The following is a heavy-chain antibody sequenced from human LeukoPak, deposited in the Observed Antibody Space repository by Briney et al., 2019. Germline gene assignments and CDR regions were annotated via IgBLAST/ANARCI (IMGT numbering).Heavy chain of an antibody. CDR2: VYYSGST. V-gene: IGHV4-61*01. Sequence: SETLSLTCTVSGGSLSSRSHYWGWIRQPPGRGLEWIGYVYYSGSTNYNPSFKSRITISVDTSRNQFSLQLSSVTAADTAVYYCARIHRYCSGGACYVLDNWGQGTLVAVSS. J-gene: IGHJ4*02. D-gene: IGHD2-15*01. CDR1: GGSLSSRSHY. CDR3: ARIHRYCSGGACYVLDN.